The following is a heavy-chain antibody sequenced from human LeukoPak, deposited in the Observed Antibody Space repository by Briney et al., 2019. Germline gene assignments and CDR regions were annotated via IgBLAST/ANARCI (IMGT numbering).Heavy chain of an antibody. Sequence: SETLSLTCTVSGGSISTGSYYWSWIRQPAGKGLEWIGRIYTSGSTNYNPSLKSRVTISVDTSKNQFSLKLSSVTAADTAVYYCARERAYYDILPRWFDPWGQGTLVTVSS. CDR1: GGSISTGSYY. V-gene: IGHV4-61*02. CDR3: ARERAYYDILPRWFDP. D-gene: IGHD3-9*01. J-gene: IGHJ5*02. CDR2: IYTSGST.